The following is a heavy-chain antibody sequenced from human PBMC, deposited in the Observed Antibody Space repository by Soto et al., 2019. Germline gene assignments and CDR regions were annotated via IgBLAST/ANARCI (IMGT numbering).Heavy chain of an antibody. D-gene: IGHD3-10*01. J-gene: IGHJ6*03. CDR2: MNPNSGNT. V-gene: IGHV1-8*01. CDR1: GYAFTSYD. Sequence: ASVKVSCKASGYAFTSYDINWVRQATGQGLEWMGRMNPNSGNTGYAQKFQGRVTMTRNTSISTAYMELSSLRSEDTAVYYCARVLAGYYYYYMDVWGKGTTVTVSS. CDR3: ARVLAGYYYYYMDV.